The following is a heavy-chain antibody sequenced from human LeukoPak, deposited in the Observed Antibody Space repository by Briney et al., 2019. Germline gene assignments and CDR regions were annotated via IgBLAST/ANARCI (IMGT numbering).Heavy chain of an antibody. D-gene: IGHD6-19*01. Sequence: PSETLSLTCGVSGVPFSNYYWSWVRQSPTQGLEWIGEINHSGYTNYNPSLKSRVTMSIDTSKNQFSLKLTSVTAAEAGVYYCTRAVAGHPDWGQGTLVTVSS. CDR2: INHSGYT. V-gene: IGHV4-34*01. CDR1: GVPFSNYY. CDR3: TRAVAGHPD. J-gene: IGHJ4*02.